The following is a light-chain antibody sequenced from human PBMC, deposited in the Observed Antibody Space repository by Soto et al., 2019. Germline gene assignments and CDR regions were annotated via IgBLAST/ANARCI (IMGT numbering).Light chain of an antibody. Sequence: DIVLTQTPLSSPVTLGQPASISCKSSQSLAYSYGNIYLNWLQQRPGQPPRHLIYKTSNRFSGVPDRFSGSGAGTDFTLKISKVEAEDVGVYYCVEASLLPHAFGQGTKVEI. CDR1: QSLAYSYGNIY. CDR3: VEASLLPHA. J-gene: IGKJ1*01. V-gene: IGKV2-24*01. CDR2: KTS.